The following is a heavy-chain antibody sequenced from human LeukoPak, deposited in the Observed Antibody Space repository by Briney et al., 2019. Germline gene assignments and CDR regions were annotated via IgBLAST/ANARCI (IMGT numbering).Heavy chain of an antibody. D-gene: IGHD2-2*01. Sequence: GGSLRLSCAASGFTFSSYSMNWVRQAPGKGLEWVSSISSSSSYIYYADSVKGRFTISRDNAKNSLYLQMNSLRAEDKAVYYCARDGIDCSSTSCYYYYYYGMDVWGQGTTVTVSS. CDR1: GFTFSSYS. CDR3: ARDGIDCSSTSCYYYYYYGMDV. J-gene: IGHJ6*02. V-gene: IGHV3-21*01. CDR2: ISSSSSYI.